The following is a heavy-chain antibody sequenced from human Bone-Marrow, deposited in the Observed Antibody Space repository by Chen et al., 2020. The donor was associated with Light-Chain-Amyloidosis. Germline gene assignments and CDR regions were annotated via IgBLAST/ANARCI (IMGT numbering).Heavy chain of an antibody. CDR2: IYPDDSDA. D-gene: IGHD5-12*01. J-gene: IGHJ4*02. CDR1: GYTFPNYW. Sequence: EVQLEQSGPDVKKPGESLKSSCKGSGYTFPNYWSGWVRQMPGKGLEWMGVIYPDDSDARYSPSFEGQVTISADKSITTAYLQWRSLKASDTAMYYCARRRDGYNFDYWGRGTLVTVSS. V-gene: IGHV5-51*01. CDR3: ARRRDGYNFDY.